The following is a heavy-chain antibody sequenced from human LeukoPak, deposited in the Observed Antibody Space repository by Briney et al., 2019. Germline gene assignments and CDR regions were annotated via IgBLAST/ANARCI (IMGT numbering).Heavy chain of an antibody. CDR1: GGSSSSSSYY. V-gene: IGHV4-39*01. Sequence: SENLSLTCTVSGGSSSSSSYYWGWIRQPPGKGLEWIGSIYYSGSTYYNPSLKSRVTISVDTSKNQFSLKLSSVTAADTAVYYCARLLRAAQFDYWGQGTLVTVSS. CDR3: ARLLRAAQFDY. D-gene: IGHD2-15*01. CDR2: IYYSGST. J-gene: IGHJ4*02.